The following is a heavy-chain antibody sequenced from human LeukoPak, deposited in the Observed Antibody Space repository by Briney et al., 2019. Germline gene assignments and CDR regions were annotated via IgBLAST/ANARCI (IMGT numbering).Heavy chain of an antibody. CDR1: GFTFCSYS. J-gene: IGHJ5*02. CDR2: ISSGSSYS. CDR3: ARDLSTIFGGRNWFDP. D-gene: IGHD3-3*01. V-gene: IGHV3-21*04. Sequence: GGSLRLSCAASGFTFCSYSMNWVRQAPGKGLEWVSSISSGSSYSYYADSVRGRFTPSRDNAKNSLYLQMNTLRAEDTAVYYCARDLSTIFGGRNWFDPWGQGTLVTVSS.